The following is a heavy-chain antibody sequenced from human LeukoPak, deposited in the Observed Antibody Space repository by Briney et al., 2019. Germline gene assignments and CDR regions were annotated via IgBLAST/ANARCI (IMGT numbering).Heavy chain of an antibody. CDR1: GDSFSSNSAT. J-gene: IGHJ4*02. CDR2: TYYRSKWKN. CDR3: GRGWNYIDY. V-gene: IGHV6-1*01. D-gene: IGHD1-1*01. Sequence: SQTLLLTCAVSGDSFSSNSATRIWLRQSPSRGLECLGRTYYRSKWKNDYAVSVKSRITINPDTTKNQFSLQLNSVTPEDTAVYYCGRGWNYIDYWGQGTLVIVSS.